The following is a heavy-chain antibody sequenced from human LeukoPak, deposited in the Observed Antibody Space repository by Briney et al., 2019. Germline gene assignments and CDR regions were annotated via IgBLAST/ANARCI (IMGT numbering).Heavy chain of an antibody. CDR1: GFTSSSYA. Sequence: GGSLRLSCAASGFTSSSYALSWVRQAPGKGLEWVSGISGSGRSTYYADSVKGRFTISRDKSKTTLYLQMNSLRAEDTAEYYCAKSINENYYDSSGFFDYWGQGTLVTVSS. V-gene: IGHV3-23*01. J-gene: IGHJ4*02. CDR3: AKSINENYYDSSGFFDY. D-gene: IGHD3-22*01. CDR2: ISGSGRST.